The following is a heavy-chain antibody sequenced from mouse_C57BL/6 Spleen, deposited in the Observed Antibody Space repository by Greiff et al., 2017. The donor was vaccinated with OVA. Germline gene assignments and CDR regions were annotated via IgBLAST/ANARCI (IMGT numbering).Heavy chain of an antibody. D-gene: IGHD2-5*01. J-gene: IGHJ1*03. V-gene: IGHV14-4*01. CDR3: TTGSNLSYWYFDV. CDR1: GFNIKDDY. CDR2: IDPENGDT. Sequence: EVQLVESGAELVRPGASVKLSCTASGFNIKDDYMHWVKQRPEQGLEWIGWIDPENGDTEYASKFQGKATITADTSSNTAYLQLSSLTSEDTAVYYCTTGSNLSYWYFDVWGTGTTVTVSS.